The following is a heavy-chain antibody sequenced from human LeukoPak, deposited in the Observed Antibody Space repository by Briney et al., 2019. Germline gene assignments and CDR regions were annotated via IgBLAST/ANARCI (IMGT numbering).Heavy chain of an antibody. CDR2: ISSSTSYT. Sequence: PGGSLRLSCAASGFTFSDYYMSWIRQAPGKGLEWVSYISSSTSYTNYADSVKGRFTISRDNAKNSLYLQMNSLRAEDTAVYYCARTPGQWLAVGYHGMDVWGQGTTVTVSS. CDR1: GFTFSDYY. CDR3: ARTPGQWLAVGYHGMDV. D-gene: IGHD6-19*01. J-gene: IGHJ6*02. V-gene: IGHV3-11*06.